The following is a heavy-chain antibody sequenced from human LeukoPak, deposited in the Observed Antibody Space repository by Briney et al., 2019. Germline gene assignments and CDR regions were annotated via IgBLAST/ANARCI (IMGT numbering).Heavy chain of an antibody. Sequence: GGSLRLSCAASGFTFSTYAMSWVRQAPGKGLEWVSAISGSGYSTYYADSVKGRFTISRDNSKNTLYLLMNSLRAEDTAIYYCAKDPSRGSGSYYKSNWFDPWGRGTLVTVSS. CDR1: GFTFSTYA. CDR3: AKDPSRGSGSYYKSNWFDP. J-gene: IGHJ5*02. CDR2: ISGSGYST. D-gene: IGHD3-10*01. V-gene: IGHV3-23*01.